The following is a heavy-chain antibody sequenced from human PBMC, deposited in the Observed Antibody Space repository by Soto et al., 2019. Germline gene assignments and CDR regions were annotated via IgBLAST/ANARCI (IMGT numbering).Heavy chain of an antibody. CDR1: GGSISSGGYY. D-gene: IGHD2-21*01. J-gene: IGHJ4*02. V-gene: IGHV4-31*03. Sequence: SETLSLTCTVSGGSISSGGYYWSWIRQHPGKGLEWIGYIYYSGSTYYNPSLKSRVTISVDTSKNRFSLKLSSVTAADTAVYYCARGYRDGYSFDYWGQGTLVTVSS. CDR2: IYYSGST. CDR3: ARGYRDGYSFDY.